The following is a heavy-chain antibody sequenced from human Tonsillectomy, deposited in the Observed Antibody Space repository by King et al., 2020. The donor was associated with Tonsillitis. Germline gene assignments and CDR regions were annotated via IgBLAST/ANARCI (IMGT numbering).Heavy chain of an antibody. CDR3: ARVWETAIGGPLDY. V-gene: IGHV3-20*04. Sequence: VQLVESGGRLVRPGGSLRLSCAASGFTFDDYGMSWVRQAPGKGLEWVATINYDGDITRYADSVKGRFTISRDNAKSSLYLQMNSLRAEDTALYYCARVWETAIGGPLDYWGQGTLVTVSS. CDR1: GFTFDDYG. CDR2: INYDGDIT. J-gene: IGHJ4*02. D-gene: IGHD2-21*02.